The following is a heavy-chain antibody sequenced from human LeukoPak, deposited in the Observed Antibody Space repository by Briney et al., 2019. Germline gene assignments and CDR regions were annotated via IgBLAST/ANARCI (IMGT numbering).Heavy chain of an antibody. CDR1: GGSISSYH. J-gene: IGHJ4*02. D-gene: IGHD5-18*01. Sequence: PSETLSLTCTVSGGSISSYHWSWIRQSPGKGLEWIGYIYYSGSTNYNPSLKSRVTISVDTSKNQFSLKLSSVTAADTAVYYCARATRGYSYGPLDYWGQGTLVTVSS. V-gene: IGHV4-59*01. CDR3: ARATRGYSYGPLDY. CDR2: IYYSGST.